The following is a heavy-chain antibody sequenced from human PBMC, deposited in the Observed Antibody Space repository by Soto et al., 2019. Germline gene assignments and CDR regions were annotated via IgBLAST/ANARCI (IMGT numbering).Heavy chain of an antibody. CDR3: AREQWAGGMDV. Sequence: EVQLVESGGGLVKPGGSLRLSCAASGFTFSSYSMNWVRQAPGKGLEWVSSISSSSSYIYYADSVKGRFTISRDNAKNSLYRQMNSLRAEDTAVYYCAREQWAGGMDVWGQGTTVTVSS. D-gene: IGHD6-19*01. V-gene: IGHV3-21*01. CDR2: ISSSSSYI. CDR1: GFTFSSYS. J-gene: IGHJ6*02.